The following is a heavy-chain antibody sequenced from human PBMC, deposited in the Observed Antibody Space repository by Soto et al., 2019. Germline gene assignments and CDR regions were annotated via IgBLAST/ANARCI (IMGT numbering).Heavy chain of an antibody. V-gene: IGHV3-33*01. CDR3: ASDLVGASDSYGLDV. Sequence: SLGLSCAGWGFACSNYVMHGVRQAPGKGLEWGAIIWHDGNNKYYADSVRGRFIISRDNSKNRLYLQMNSLRAEDTAVYYCASDLVGASDSYGLDVSGQGTPVTVSS. CDR2: IWHDGNNK. D-gene: IGHD1-26*01. CDR1: GFACSNYV. J-gene: IGHJ6*02.